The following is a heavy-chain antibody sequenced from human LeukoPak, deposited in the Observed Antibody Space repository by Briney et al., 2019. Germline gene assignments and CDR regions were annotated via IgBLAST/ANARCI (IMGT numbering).Heavy chain of an antibody. D-gene: IGHD3-3*01. CDR2: ISGSGGST. CDR3: ARSSIGVVITPRRSGEFYYYGMDV. J-gene: IGHJ6*02. Sequence: GGSLRLSCAASGFTFSSYAMSWVRQAPGKGLEWVSVISGSGGSTYYADSVKGRFTISRDNSKNTLYLQMNSLRAEDTAVYYCARSSIGVVITPRRSGEFYYYGMDVWGQGTTVTVSS. V-gene: IGHV3-23*01. CDR1: GFTFSSYA.